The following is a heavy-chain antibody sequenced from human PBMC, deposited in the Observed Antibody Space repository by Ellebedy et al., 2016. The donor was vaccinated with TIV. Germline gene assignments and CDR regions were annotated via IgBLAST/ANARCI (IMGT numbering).Heavy chain of an antibody. CDR1: GFTFSSYS. CDR2: ISSSGSPI. D-gene: IGHD2-15*01. J-gene: IGHJ3*02. CDR3: ARDRDVDGGNQDDAFDI. Sequence: GESLKISCAATGFTFSSYSMNWVRQAPGQGLEWVSHISSSGSPINYADSVKGRFTISRDNAKNSLYLQMNTLRAEDTAVYYCARDRDVDGGNQDDAFDIWGQGTMVTVSS. V-gene: IGHV3-48*04.